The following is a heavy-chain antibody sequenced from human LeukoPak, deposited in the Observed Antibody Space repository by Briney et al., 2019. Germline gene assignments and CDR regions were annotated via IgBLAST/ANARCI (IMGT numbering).Heavy chain of an antibody. D-gene: IGHD4-17*01. CDR2: TIPVFGTA. Sequence: SVKVSCKASGGTFSNYAIHWVRQAPGQGLAWMGGTIPVFGTADYARQFQGRVTITADESTSTAFMELSSLRSEDTAMYYCARAQWVTTGRGDAFDIWGQGTMVSVSS. V-gene: IGHV1-69*13. CDR1: GGTFSNYA. J-gene: IGHJ3*02. CDR3: ARAQWVTTGRGDAFDI.